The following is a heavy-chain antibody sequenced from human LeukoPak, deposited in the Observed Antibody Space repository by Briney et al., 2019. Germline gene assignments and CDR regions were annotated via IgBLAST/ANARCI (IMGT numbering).Heavy chain of an antibody. CDR2: IRYDGSNK. V-gene: IGHV3-30*02. D-gene: IGHD2-2*01. CDR3: AKDRIVVVPAAATGTSTGNYYYYMDV. Sequence: GGSLRLPCAASGFTFSSYAMHWVRQAPGKGLEWVAVIRYDGSNKYYADSVKGRFTISRDNSKNTLYLQMNSLRAEDTAVYYCAKDRIVVVPAAATGTSTGNYYYYMDVWGKGTTVTVSS. CDR1: GFTFSSYA. J-gene: IGHJ6*03.